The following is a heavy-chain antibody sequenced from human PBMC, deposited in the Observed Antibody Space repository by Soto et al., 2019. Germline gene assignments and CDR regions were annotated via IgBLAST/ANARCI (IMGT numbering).Heavy chain of an antibody. D-gene: IGHD2-15*01. V-gene: IGHV3-7*03. Sequence: EVQLVESGGGLVQPGGSLRLSCAASGFTFSSYCMSWVRQAPGKGLEWVANVKQDGSEKYYVDSVKGRFTITRDNAKNPLEVQKSFLRAEDGNVYYRARDGKGYCSGGRCYCFYSWGKGTLVTV. J-gene: IGHJ5*01. CDR3: ARDGKGYCSGGRCYCFYS. CDR1: GFTFSSYC. CDR2: VKQDGSEK.